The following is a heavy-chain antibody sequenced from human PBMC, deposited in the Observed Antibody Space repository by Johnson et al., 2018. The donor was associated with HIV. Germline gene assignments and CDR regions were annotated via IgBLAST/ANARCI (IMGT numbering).Heavy chain of an antibody. D-gene: IGHD3-16*01. J-gene: IGHJ3*02. CDR1: RFTFSSYA. V-gene: IGHV3-20*04. CDR2: IDWNGGSS. CDR3: AKWGLGGAPKGAFDI. Sequence: VQLLESGGGVVQPGRSLRLSCAASRFTFSSYAMHWVRQAPGKGLEWVSGIDWNGGSSGYADSVKGRFTISRDNAKNSLYLQMNSLRAEDTAVYYCAKWGLGGAPKGAFDIWGQGTMVTVSS.